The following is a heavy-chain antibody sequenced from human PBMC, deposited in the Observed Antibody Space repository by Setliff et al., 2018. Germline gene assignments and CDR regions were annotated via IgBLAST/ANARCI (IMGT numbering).Heavy chain of an antibody. Sequence: ASETLSLTCSVSGGSISSYYWSWIRQPPGKGLEWIGNIHTSGTNYNPSLKSRVTISGDTSQNYFSLKLTSVTEADTAVYYCARGPPGYYYKYYMDVWGKGTAVTVSS. CDR2: IHTSGT. CDR3: ARGPPGYYYKYYMDV. J-gene: IGHJ6*03. V-gene: IGHV4-4*08. CDR1: GGSISSYY.